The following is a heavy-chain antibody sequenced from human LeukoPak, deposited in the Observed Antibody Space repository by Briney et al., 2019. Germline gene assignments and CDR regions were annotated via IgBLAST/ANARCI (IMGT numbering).Heavy chain of an antibody. J-gene: IGHJ4*02. Sequence: TLSLTCTVPGGSISSGGYSWSWIRQHPGKGLEWIGYIYYSGSTFYNPSLKSRVTISVDTSKNQFSLQLSSVTAADTAMYYCARDSGTYYGPFDYWGQGTLVTVSS. D-gene: IGHD1-26*01. V-gene: IGHV4-31*03. CDR1: GGSISSGGYS. CDR3: ARDSGTYYGPFDY. CDR2: IYYSGST.